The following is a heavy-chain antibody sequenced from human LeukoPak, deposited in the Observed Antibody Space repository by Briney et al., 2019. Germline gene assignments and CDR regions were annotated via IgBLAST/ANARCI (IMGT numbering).Heavy chain of an antibody. CDR2: VDASGST. J-gene: IGHJ4*02. V-gene: IGHV4-61*02. Sequence: SETLSLTCTVSGGAILGGYFYWSWVRQPAGKGLEWIGRVDASGSTNYNPSLRSRVIISVDTSKNQFSLNLSSVTAADTAVYYCARWGVGFSNNGFDYWGRGSLVTVSS. D-gene: IGHD2-8*01. CDR1: GGAILGGYFY. CDR3: ARWGVGFSNNGFDY.